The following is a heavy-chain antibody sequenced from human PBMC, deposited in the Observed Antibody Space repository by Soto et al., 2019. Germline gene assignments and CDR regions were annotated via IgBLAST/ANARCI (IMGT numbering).Heavy chain of an antibody. J-gene: IGHJ4*02. D-gene: IGHD3-10*02. CDR3: ARVLGTVRGVYCFDY. CDR2: IYYSGST. CDR1: GGSISSYF. V-gene: IGHV4-59*01. Sequence: SETLSLTCTVSGGSISSYFWIWIRQPPGKGLEWIGNIYYSGSTNYNPSLKSRVTISVDTSNNQFSLKLSSVTAADTAVYYCARVLGTVRGVYCFDYWGQGTLVTVSS.